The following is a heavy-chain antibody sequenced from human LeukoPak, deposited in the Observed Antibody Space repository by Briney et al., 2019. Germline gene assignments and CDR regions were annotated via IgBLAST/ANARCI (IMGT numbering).Heavy chain of an antibody. D-gene: IGHD6-13*01. V-gene: IGHV3-9*01. CDR1: GFTFDDYA. J-gene: IGHJ4*02. CDR2: ISWNSGSI. Sequence: GGSLRLSCAASGFTFDDYAMHWVRQAPGKCLEWVSGISWNSGSIGYADSVKGRFTISRDNAKNSLYLQMNSLRAEDTALYYCARTRGLAAAGTSDYFDYWGQGTLVTVSS. CDR3: ARTRGLAAAGTSDYFDY.